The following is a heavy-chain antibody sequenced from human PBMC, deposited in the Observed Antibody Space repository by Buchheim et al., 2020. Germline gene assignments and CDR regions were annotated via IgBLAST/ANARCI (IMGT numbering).Heavy chain of an antibody. D-gene: IGHD2-2*01. CDR2: ISSSGSTI. V-gene: IGHV3-48*03. J-gene: IGHJ6*02. Sequence: EVQLVESGGGLVQPGGSLRLSCAASGFTFSSYEMNWVRQAPGKGLEWVSYISSSGSTIYYADSVKGRFTISRDNAKTSLYLQMNSLRAEDTAVYYCARLSRYCSSTSCFDYYYGMDVWGQGTT. CDR3: ARLSRYCSSTSCFDYYYGMDV. CDR1: GFTFSSYE.